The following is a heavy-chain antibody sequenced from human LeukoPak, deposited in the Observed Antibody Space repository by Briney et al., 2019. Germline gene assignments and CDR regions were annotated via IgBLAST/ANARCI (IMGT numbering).Heavy chain of an antibody. CDR1: GVSISSGSYY. V-gene: IGHV4-61*02. CDR2: IYTSGST. J-gene: IGHJ4*02. D-gene: IGHD3-22*01. CDR3: ARDASDYYDSSGYSHFDY. Sequence: SETLSLTCTVSGVSISSGSYYWRWIRQPAGKGLEWIGRIYTSGSTNYNPSLKSRVTISVDTSKNQFSLKLSSVTAADTAVYYCARDASDYYDSSGYSHFDYWGQGTLVTVSS.